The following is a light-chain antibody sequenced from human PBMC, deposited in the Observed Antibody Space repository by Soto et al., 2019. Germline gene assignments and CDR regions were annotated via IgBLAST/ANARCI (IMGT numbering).Light chain of an antibody. CDR2: GAS. CDR3: QQNGSSPYP. V-gene: IGKV3-20*01. Sequence: EMVLTQSPGTLSLSPGERATLSCRASQSVSSRSLAWYQQNPGQAPRHLSYGASSRATGIPDRFSGSESGTDFTLPISRLDPEEFAVYYFQQNGSSPYPFGQGNTLEIK. J-gene: IGKJ2*01. CDR1: QSVSSRS.